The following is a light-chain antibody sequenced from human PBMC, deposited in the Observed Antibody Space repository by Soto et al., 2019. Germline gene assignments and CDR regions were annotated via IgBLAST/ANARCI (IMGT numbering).Light chain of an antibody. CDR3: QQSYSTPRIT. V-gene: IGKV1-39*01. Sequence: DMQMTQSPSSLSASVGDRVTITCRASQSISNYLNWYQQKPGKPPKLLIYAASSLQSGVPSRFSGSGYGTDFTLTISSLQPADFATYYCQQSYSTPRITFGQGTRLEIK. J-gene: IGKJ5*01. CDR1: QSISNY. CDR2: AAS.